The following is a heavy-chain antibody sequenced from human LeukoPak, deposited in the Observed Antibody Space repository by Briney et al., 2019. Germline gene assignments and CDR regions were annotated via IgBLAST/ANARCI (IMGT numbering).Heavy chain of an antibody. Sequence: ETLSLTCTVSGGSISGSSYYWGWIRQAPGKGLEWVSVIYGGGNIYYADSVKGRFTISRDNSKNTLYLQMNSLRAEDTAVYYCARGAGYNYPYYFDYWGQGTLVTVSS. V-gene: IGHV3-53*01. CDR1: GGSISGSSYY. CDR2: IYGGGNI. CDR3: ARGAGYNYPYYFDY. D-gene: IGHD5-24*01. J-gene: IGHJ4*02.